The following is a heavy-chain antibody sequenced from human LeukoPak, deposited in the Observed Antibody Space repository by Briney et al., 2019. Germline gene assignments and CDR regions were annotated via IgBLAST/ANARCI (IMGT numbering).Heavy chain of an antibody. V-gene: IGHV4-38-2*02. CDR3: ARDPDGSGSNY. Sequence: SETLSLTCTVSGYSISSGYYWGWIRQPPGKGLEWIGSIYHSGSTYYNPSLKSRVTISVDTSKNQFSLKLNSVTAADTAVYYCARDPDGSGSNYWGQGTLVTVSS. CDR1: GYSISSGYY. D-gene: IGHD3-10*01. CDR2: IYHSGST. J-gene: IGHJ4*02.